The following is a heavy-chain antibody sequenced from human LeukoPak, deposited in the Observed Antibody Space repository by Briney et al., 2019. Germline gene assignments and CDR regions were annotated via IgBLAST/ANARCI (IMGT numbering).Heavy chain of an antibody. CDR2: IFYDGRNK. V-gene: IGHV3-30*03. CDR1: GFAFTSYG. Sequence: GGSLRLSCAASGFAFTSYGMHWVRQAPGKGLEWVADIFYDGRNKYYTDSVKGRFTISRDNSKNTLYLQMNSLSVEDTAVYYCARGSSGREGYYYYYMDVWGKGTTVTVSS. CDR3: ARGSSGREGYYYYYMDV. J-gene: IGHJ6*03. D-gene: IGHD1-26*01.